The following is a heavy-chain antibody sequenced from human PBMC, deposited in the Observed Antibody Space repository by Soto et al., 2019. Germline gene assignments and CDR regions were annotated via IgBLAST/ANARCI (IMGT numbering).Heavy chain of an antibody. V-gene: IGHV3-21*01. CDR2: ISSSSSYI. CDR3: XXXXXXSYPD. CDR1: GFTFSSYS. J-gene: IGHJ4*02. Sequence: EVQLVESGGGLVKPGGSLRLSCAASGFTFSSYSMNWVRQAPGKGLEWVSSISSSSSYIYYADSVKGRFTISRDNAKNSLYLQMNSLXXEXXXXXXXXXXXXXSYPDWGQGTLVTVSS. D-gene: IGHD1-26*01.